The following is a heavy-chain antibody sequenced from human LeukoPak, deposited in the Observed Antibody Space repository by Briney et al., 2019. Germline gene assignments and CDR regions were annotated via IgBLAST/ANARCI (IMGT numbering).Heavy chain of an antibody. Sequence: GGSLRLSCAASGFTFSSYCMSWVRQAPGKGLEWVANIKQDGSEKYYVDSVKGRFTISRDSAKKSLYLQMNSLRAEDTAVYYCAKDSSLWKGYFDYWGQGTLVTVSS. J-gene: IGHJ4*02. D-gene: IGHD3-10*01. V-gene: IGHV3-7*01. CDR1: GFTFSSYC. CDR3: AKDSSLWKGYFDY. CDR2: IKQDGSEK.